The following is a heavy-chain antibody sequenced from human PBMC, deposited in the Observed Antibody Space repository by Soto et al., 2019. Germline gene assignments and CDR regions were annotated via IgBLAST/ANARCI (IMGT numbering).Heavy chain of an antibody. V-gene: IGHV3-66*01. CDR1: GFGVLSNY. CDR3: ATVETRYYFDS. D-gene: IGHD2-21*01. CDR2: IYNDDST. J-gene: IGHJ4*02. Sequence: EMQLVESGGGLVQRGGSLRLSCAASGFGVLSNYMAWVRQAPGEGLEWVSVIYNDDSTYYADSVKGRFTISRDKSRTTLYLEMNSLRVEDTAMYFCATVETRYYFDSWGQGALVTVSS.